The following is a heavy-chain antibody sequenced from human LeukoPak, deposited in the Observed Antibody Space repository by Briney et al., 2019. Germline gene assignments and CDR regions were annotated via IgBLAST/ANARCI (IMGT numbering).Heavy chain of an antibody. CDR3: TSLYYYGSGSYSTDYYYYYMDV. CDR2: IRSKANSYAT. V-gene: IGHV3-73*01. CDR1: GFTFSGSA. D-gene: IGHD3-10*01. Sequence: PGGSLRLSRAASGFTFSGSAMHRVRQASGKGLEWVGRIRSKANSYATAYAASVKGRFTISRDDSKNTAYLQMNSLKTEDTDVYYCTSLYYYGSGSYSTDYYYYYMDVLGKGTTVTVSS. J-gene: IGHJ6*03.